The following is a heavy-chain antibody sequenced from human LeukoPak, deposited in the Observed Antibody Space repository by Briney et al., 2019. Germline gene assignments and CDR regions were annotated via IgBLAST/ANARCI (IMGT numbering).Heavy chain of an antibody. D-gene: IGHD6-19*01. V-gene: IGHV3-23*01. CDR2: ISGSGGST. J-gene: IGHJ4*02. Sequence: PGGSLRLSCAASGFTFSSYAMSWVRQAPGKGLEWVSAISGSGGSTYYADSVKGRFTIPRDNSKNTLYLQMNSLRAEDTAVYYCAKDSKQWLVLFLVYWGQGTLVTVSS. CDR3: AKDSKQWLVLFLVY. CDR1: GFTFSSYA.